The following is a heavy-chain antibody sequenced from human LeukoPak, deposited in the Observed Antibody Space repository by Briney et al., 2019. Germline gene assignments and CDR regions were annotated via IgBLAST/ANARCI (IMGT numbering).Heavy chain of an antibody. Sequence: SETLSLTCAVYGGSFSGYYWSWIRQPPGKGLEWIGEINHSGSTNYNPSLKSRVTISVDTSKNQSSLKLSSVTAADTAVYYCARERYCTNGVCYPFDYWGQGTLVTVSS. CDR2: INHSGST. D-gene: IGHD2-8*01. CDR3: ARERYCTNGVCYPFDY. CDR1: GGSFSGYY. V-gene: IGHV4-34*01. J-gene: IGHJ4*02.